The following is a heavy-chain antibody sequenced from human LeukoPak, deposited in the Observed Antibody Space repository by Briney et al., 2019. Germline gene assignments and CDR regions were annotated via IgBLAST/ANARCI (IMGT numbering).Heavy chain of an antibody. CDR2: ISDTGVRT. CDR1: GITLSNYG. Sequence: GGSLRLSCAVSGITLSNYGMTWVRQAPGKGLEWASGISDTGVRTNYADSVKGRFTISRDTPKNTLYLQMNSLRAEDMAVYFCAKRGVVIRVILVGFHKEAYYFDSWGQGALVTVSS. D-gene: IGHD2-2*01. V-gene: IGHV3-23*01. CDR3: AKRGVVIRVILVGFHKEAYYFDS. J-gene: IGHJ4*02.